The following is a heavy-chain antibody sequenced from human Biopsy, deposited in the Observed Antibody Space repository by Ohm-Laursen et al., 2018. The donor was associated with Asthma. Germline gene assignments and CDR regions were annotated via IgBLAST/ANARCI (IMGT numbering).Heavy chain of an antibody. CDR3: ARQSIAAHYYYYYGMDV. CDR2: IDPSDSYT. CDR1: GYIFTSYW. V-gene: IGHV5-10-1*01. J-gene: IGHJ6*02. Sequence: GESLRISCKASGYIFTSYWISWVRQMPGKGLEWMGRIDPSDSYTNYSPSFQGHVTISADKSISTAFLQWSSLKASDTAMYYCARQSIAAHYYYYYGMDVWGQGTTVTVSS. D-gene: IGHD2-15*01.